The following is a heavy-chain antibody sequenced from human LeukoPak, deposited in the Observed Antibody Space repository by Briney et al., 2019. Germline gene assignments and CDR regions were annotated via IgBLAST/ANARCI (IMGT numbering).Heavy chain of an antibody. CDR2: ISGSGGST. J-gene: IGHJ4*02. CDR3: AKCGDDYIWGSYRLLDY. CDR1: GFTFSNYA. Sequence: PGGSLRLSCAASGFTFSNYAMSWVRQAPGKGLEWVSTISGSGGSTYYADSVKGRFTISRDNSKNTLYLQMNSLRAEDTAVYYCAKCGDDYIWGSYRLLDYWGQGTLVTVSS. D-gene: IGHD3-16*02. V-gene: IGHV3-23*01.